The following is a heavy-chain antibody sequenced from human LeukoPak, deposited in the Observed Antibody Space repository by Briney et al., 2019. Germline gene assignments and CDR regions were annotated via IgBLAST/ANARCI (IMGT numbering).Heavy chain of an antibody. Sequence: PSETLSLTCTVSGGSISSSSYYWSWVRQPPGKGLEWIGYIYYSGSTNYNPSLKSRVTISVDTSKNQFSLKLSSVTAADTAVYYCARVVGLWHATYYYYMDVWGKGTTVTISS. D-gene: IGHD5-18*01. V-gene: IGHV4-61*01. CDR3: ARVVGLWHATYYYYMDV. CDR2: IYYSGST. J-gene: IGHJ6*03. CDR1: GGSISSSSYY.